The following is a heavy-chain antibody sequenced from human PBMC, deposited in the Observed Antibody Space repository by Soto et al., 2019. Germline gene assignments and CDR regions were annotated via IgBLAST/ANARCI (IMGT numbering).Heavy chain of an antibody. Sequence: GSLRLSCAASGFTFSNAWMSWVRQAPGKGLEWVGRIKSKTDGGTTDYAAPVKGRFTISRDDSKNTLYLQMNSLKTEDTAVYYCTTGDVVVPAATTYYYYGMDVWGQGTTVTVSS. CDR1: GFTFSNAW. D-gene: IGHD2-2*01. J-gene: IGHJ6*02. CDR3: TTGDVVVPAATTYYYYGMDV. CDR2: IKSKTDGGTT. V-gene: IGHV3-15*01.